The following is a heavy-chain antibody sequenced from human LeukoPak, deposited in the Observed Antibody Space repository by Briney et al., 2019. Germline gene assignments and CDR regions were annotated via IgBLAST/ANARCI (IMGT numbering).Heavy chain of an antibody. CDR2: ISSSSSYI. V-gene: IGHV3-21*01. J-gene: IGHJ3*02. Sequence: GGSLRLSCAASGFTFSSYSMNWVRQAPGKGLEWVSSISSSSSYIYYADSVKGRFTISRDNAKNSLYLQMNSLRAEDTAVYYCARTLVAGTRYAFDIWGQGTMVTVSS. D-gene: IGHD6-19*01. CDR3: ARTLVAGTRYAFDI. CDR1: GFTFSSYS.